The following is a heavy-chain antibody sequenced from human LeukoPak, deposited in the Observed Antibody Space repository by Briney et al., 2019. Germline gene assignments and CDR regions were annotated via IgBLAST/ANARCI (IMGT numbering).Heavy chain of an antibody. D-gene: IGHD6-6*01. CDR2: MNPNSGNT. CDR1: GYTFTSYD. V-gene: IGHV1-8*01. J-gene: IGHJ6*03. CDR3: ARAPYSSSIRFYYYMDV. Sequence: ASVKVSCKASGYTFTSYDINWVLQATGQGLEWMGWMNPNSGNTGYAQKFQGRVTMTRNTSISTAYMELSSLRSEDTAVYYCARAPYSSSIRFYYYMDVWGKGTTVTVSS.